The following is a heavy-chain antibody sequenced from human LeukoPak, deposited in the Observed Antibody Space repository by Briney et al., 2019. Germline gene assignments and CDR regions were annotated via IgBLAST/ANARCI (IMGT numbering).Heavy chain of an antibody. CDR3: MKDGPSWGLL. D-gene: IGHD3-16*01. J-gene: IGHJ4*02. V-gene: IGHV4-4*07. CDR1: GISLNPYY. Sequence: PSETLSLTCTVSGISLNPYYWTWIRQPAGTGLEWIGRIISTTGSANYNPSLKSRVTVSVDTSKNQFSLELTSVTAADTAVYYCMKDGPSWGLLWGLGTLVTVSS. CDR2: IISTTGSA.